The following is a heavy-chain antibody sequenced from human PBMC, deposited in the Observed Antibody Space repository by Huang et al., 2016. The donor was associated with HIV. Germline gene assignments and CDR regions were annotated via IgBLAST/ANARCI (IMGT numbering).Heavy chain of an antibody. V-gene: IGHV5-51*01. CDR3: ARLIGSPSFYYGLDV. Sequence: EVQLVQSGAEVKKPGESLKISCQGSGYRFRSNWIGWVRQMPGKGLEWRGIIYTGDADTRYSPSVQGKVTISADKSINTAYLQWSSLKASDTAMYYCARLIGSPSFYYGLDVWGQGTTVTVSS. CDR2: IYTGDADT. CDR1: GYRFRSNW. D-gene: IGHD3-10*01. J-gene: IGHJ6*02.